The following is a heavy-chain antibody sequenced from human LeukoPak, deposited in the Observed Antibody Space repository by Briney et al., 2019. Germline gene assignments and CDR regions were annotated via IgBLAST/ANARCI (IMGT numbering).Heavy chain of an antibody. J-gene: IGHJ5*02. V-gene: IGHV1-2*02. CDR3: ARDLRRVAVASNWFDP. D-gene: IGHD5-12*01. CDR2: INPNSGGT. Sequence: GASVKVSCKASGYTFTGYYMHWVRQAPGQGLEWMGWINPNSGGTNYAQKFQGRVTMTRDTSISTAYMELSRLRSDDTAVYYCARDLRRVAVASNWFDPWGQGTLVTVSS. CDR1: GYTFTGYY.